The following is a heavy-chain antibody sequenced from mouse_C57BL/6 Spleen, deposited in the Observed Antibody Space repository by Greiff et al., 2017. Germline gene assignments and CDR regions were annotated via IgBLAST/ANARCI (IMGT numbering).Heavy chain of an antibody. D-gene: IGHD2-4*01. Sequence: EVKLVESGGGLVQPGGSLSLSCAASGFTFTDYYMSWVRQPPGKALEWLGFIRNKANGYTTEYSASVKGRFTISRDNSQSILYLQMNALRAEDSATYYCARSYDYDLWYFDYWGQGTTLTVSS. CDR1: GFTFTDYY. CDR3: ARSYDYDLWYFDY. J-gene: IGHJ2*01. V-gene: IGHV7-3*01. CDR2: IRNKANGYTT.